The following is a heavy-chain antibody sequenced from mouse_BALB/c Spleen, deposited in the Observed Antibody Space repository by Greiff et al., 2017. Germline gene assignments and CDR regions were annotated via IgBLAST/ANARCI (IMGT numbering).Heavy chain of an antibody. CDR3: TRRRGYVYAMDY. V-gene: IGHV1-15*01. CDR2: IDPETGGT. CDR1: GYTFTDYE. D-gene: IGHD2-2*01. J-gene: IGHJ4*01. Sequence: QVHVKQSGAELVRPGASVTLSCKASGYTFTDYEMHWVKQTPVHGLEWIGAIDPETGGTAYNQKFKGKATLTADKSSSTAYMELRSLTSEDSAVYYCTRRRGYVYAMDYWGQGTSVTVSS.